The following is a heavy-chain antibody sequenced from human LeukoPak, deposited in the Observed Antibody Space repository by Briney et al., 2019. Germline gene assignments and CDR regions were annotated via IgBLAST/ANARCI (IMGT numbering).Heavy chain of an antibody. J-gene: IGHJ4*02. D-gene: IGHD3-10*01. Sequence: GASVKVSCKASGGTLSNYTINWVRQAPGQGVEWMGRISPIFVTASSTQRFQGRVTITADESTSTAYMELRSLRSDDTAVYYCARDFVWFGESSPAAYWGQGTLITVSS. V-gene: IGHV1-69*13. CDR3: ARDFVWFGESSPAAY. CDR2: ISPIFVTA. CDR1: GGTLSNYT.